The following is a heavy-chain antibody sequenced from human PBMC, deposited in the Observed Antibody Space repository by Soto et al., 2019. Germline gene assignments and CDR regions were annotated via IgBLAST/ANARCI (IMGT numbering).Heavy chain of an antibody. CDR3: AMTSGYAFDY. V-gene: IGHV3-64*01. Sequence: EVQLVESGGGLVQPGGSLRLSCAASGFTFSTYAMHWVRQAPGKGLEYVSVISSFGGSTYYANSVKGRFTISRDNSKNTLYRQMGSLRAEDMAVYYCAMTSGYAFDYWGQGTLVTVSS. CDR2: ISSFGGST. CDR1: GFTFSTYA. J-gene: IGHJ4*02. D-gene: IGHD5-12*01.